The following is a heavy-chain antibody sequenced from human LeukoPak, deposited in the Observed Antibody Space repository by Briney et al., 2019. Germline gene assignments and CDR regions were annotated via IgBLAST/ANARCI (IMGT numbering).Heavy chain of an antibody. CDR2: IYPGDSDT. CDR3: ARLGTYWSNYYFEY. Sequence: GESLKISCQVSGYRFTTYWIGWVRQMPGKGLECMGIIYPGDSDTRCSPSFQGQVTISADKSINTAYLQWSSLKASDTAMYYCARLGTYWSNYYFEYWGQGTLVTVSS. CDR1: GYRFTTYW. V-gene: IGHV5-51*01. J-gene: IGHJ4*02. D-gene: IGHD3-10*01.